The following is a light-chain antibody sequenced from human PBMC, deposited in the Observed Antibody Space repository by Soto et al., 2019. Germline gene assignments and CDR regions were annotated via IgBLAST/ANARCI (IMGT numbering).Light chain of an antibody. J-gene: IGLJ3*02. Sequence: QSVLTQPPSASGSPGQSVTISCTGTSSDVGGYNYVSWYQQYPGRAPKLMIYEVTKRPSGVPDRFSGSKSGNTASLTVSGLQAEDEADYYCSLDAASNNFYFVFGGGTKLTVL. CDR1: SSDVGGYNY. V-gene: IGLV2-8*01. CDR3: SLDAASNNFYFV. CDR2: EVT.